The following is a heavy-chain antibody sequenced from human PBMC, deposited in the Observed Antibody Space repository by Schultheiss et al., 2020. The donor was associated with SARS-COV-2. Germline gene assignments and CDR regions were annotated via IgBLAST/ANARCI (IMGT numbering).Heavy chain of an antibody. J-gene: IGHJ4*02. CDR1: GFTFSSYS. CDR3: ARVRRTYFDY. CDR2: ISGSGGST. Sequence: GGSLRLSCAASGFTFSSYSMNWVRQAPGKGLEWVSAISGSGGSTYYADSVKGRFTISRDNAKNSLYLQMNSLRAEDTAVYYCARVRRTYFDYWGQGTLVTVSS. V-gene: IGHV3-21*01.